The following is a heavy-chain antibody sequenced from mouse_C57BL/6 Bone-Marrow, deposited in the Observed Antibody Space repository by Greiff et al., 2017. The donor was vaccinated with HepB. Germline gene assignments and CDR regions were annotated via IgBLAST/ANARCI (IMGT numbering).Heavy chain of an antibody. V-gene: IGHV4-1*01. J-gene: IGHJ1*03. CDR1: GIDFSRYW. CDR3: ARAILLRYWYFDV. D-gene: IGHD1-1*01. Sequence: LMESGGSLKLSCAASGIDFSRYWMSWVRRAPGKGLEWIGEINPDSSTINYAPSLKDKFIISRDNAKNTLYLQMSKVRSEDTALYYCARAILLRYWYFDVWGTGTTVTVSS. CDR2: INPDSSTI.